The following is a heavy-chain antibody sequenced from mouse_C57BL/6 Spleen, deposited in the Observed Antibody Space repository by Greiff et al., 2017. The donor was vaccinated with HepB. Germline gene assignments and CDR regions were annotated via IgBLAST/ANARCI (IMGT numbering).Heavy chain of an antibody. CDR2: INPNNGGT. D-gene: IGHD3-1*01. V-gene: IGHV1-26*01. CDR1: GYTFTDYC. Sequence: EVQLQQSGPELVKPGASVKISCKASGYTFTDYCMNWVKQSHGKSLEWIGDINPNNGGTSYNQKFKGKATLTVDKSSSTAYMELRSLTSEDSAVYYCARRGSRTRYFDVWGTGTTVTVSS. J-gene: IGHJ1*03. CDR3: ARRGSRTRYFDV.